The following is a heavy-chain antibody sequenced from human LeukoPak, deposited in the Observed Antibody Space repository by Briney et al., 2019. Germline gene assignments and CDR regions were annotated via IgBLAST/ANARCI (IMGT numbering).Heavy chain of an antibody. CDR2: IYYSGST. D-gene: IGHD6-13*01. Sequence: SETLSLTCTVSGGSISSSSYYWGWIRQPPGKGLEWIGYIYYSGSTNYNPSLKSRVTISVDTSKNQFSLKLSSVTAADTAVYYCARGRSSSWYRDAFDIWGQGTMVTVSS. CDR1: GGSISSSSYY. V-gene: IGHV4-61*05. CDR3: ARGRSSSWYRDAFDI. J-gene: IGHJ3*02.